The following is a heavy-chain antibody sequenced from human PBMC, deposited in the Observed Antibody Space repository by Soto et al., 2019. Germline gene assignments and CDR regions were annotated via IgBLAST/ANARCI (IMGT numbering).Heavy chain of an antibody. V-gene: IGHV4-59*01. CDR2: FYHSGNS. CDR3: ARISSVDPYGYVNGGLDV. J-gene: IGHJ6*02. CDR1: GGSIRSYY. Sequence: QVQLQQSGPGLVKPSETLSLTCSVSGGSIRSYYWSWIRQSPEKGLEWIGYFYHSGNSNYNPSLKSRVTISVDTSKNPLSLSLRSVTAADTAVDFCARISSVDPYGYVNGGLDVWGQGTTVTVSS. D-gene: IGHD5-18*01.